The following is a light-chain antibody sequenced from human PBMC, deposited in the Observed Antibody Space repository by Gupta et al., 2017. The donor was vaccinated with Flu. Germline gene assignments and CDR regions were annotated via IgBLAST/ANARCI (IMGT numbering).Light chain of an antibody. CDR3: QHGGSPYT. CDR2: MAS. Sequence: DIQVTQSSSSLSASVGDRVTITCRASLSINNWLAWYQQKPGRAPRVLFYMASVLQTGVPSRFSGSGSGTEFTLTISGLQPDDSATYYCQHGGSPYTFGQGTKLEIK. J-gene: IGKJ2*01. V-gene: IGKV1-5*03. CDR1: LSINNW.